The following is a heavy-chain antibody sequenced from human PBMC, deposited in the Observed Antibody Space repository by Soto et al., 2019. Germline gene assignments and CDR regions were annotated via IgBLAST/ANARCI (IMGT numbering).Heavy chain of an antibody. J-gene: IGHJ5*02. CDR3: AKDRYGYCSSTSCPNWFDP. D-gene: IGHD2-2*01. CDR2: ISYDGSNK. V-gene: IGHV3-30*18. Sequence: PGGSLRLSCAASGFTFSSYGMHWVRQAPGKGLEWVAVISYDGSNKYYADSVKGRFTISRDNSKNTLYLQMNSLRAEDTAVYYCAKDRYGYCSSTSCPNWFDPWGQGTLVTVSS. CDR1: GFTFSSYG.